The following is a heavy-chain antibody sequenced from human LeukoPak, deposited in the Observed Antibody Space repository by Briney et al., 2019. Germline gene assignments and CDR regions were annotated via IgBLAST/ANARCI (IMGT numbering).Heavy chain of an antibody. CDR2: FDPEDGET. D-gene: IGHD3-9*01. Sequence: ASVKVSCKASGYTFTSYDINWVRQAPGKGLEWMGGFDPEDGETIYAQKFQGRVTMTEDTSTDTAYMELSSLRSEDTAVYYCATVSRGREILRYFDWLLLSYWGQGTLVTVSS. CDR3: ATVSRGREILRYFDWLLLSY. CDR1: GYTFTSYD. J-gene: IGHJ4*02. V-gene: IGHV1-24*01.